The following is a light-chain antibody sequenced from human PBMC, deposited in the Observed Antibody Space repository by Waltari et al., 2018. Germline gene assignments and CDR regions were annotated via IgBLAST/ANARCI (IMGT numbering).Light chain of an antibody. CDR3: QQYNNWPPWT. Sequence: EIVLTPSPATLSASPGERATLPCRASQSVRDDLAWYQQRPGQAPRLLIYGASTRATGIPARFSGSGSGTEFTLTINSVQSEDSAIYFCQQYNNWPPWTFGQGTKVEIK. CDR2: GAS. V-gene: IGKV3-15*01. J-gene: IGKJ1*01. CDR1: QSVRDD.